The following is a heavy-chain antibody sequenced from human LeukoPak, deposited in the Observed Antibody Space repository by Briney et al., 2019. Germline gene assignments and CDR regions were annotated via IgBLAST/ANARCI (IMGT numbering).Heavy chain of an antibody. J-gene: IGHJ4*02. CDR3: AKRYSSSSGSYYGGRDFDY. D-gene: IGHD3-10*01. CDR1: GFTFSSYA. CDR2: ISGSGGNT. V-gene: IGHV3-23*01. Sequence: PGGSLRLSCAASGFTFSSYAMSWVRQAPGKGLEWVSAISGSGGNTYYADSVKGRFTISGDNSKNTLYLQMNSLRADDTAVYYCAKRYSSSSGSYYGGRDFDYWGQGSLVTVSS.